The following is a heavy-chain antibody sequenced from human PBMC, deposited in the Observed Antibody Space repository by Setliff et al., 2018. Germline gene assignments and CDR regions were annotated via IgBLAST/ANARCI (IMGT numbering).Heavy chain of an antibody. CDR2: IYHRGRT. Sequence: NPSETLSLTCDVSGISITSGHYWGWIRQPPGKGLEWIATIYHRGRTYYNPSLDSRVTISLDTSKNQYSLRLRSVTAADTAVYYCASPRRDDLDTPFDAFDLWGQGTKVT. V-gene: IGHV4-38-2*01. J-gene: IGHJ3*01. CDR3: ASPRRDDLDTPFDAFDL. CDR1: GISITSGHY. D-gene: IGHD1-1*01.